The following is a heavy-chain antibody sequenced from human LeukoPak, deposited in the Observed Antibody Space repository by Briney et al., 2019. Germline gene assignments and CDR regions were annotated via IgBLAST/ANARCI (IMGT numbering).Heavy chain of an antibody. CDR3: ARRSGWDQFDY. CDR2: IYYTGT. Sequence: PSETLSLTCTVSGGSVTDYYWSWIRQSPGKGLEWIGYIYYTGTSYNPSLKSRVTISVDTSKNQFSLKLSSVTAADTAVYYCARRSGWDQFDYWGQGTLVTVSS. J-gene: IGHJ4*02. V-gene: IGHV4-59*02. CDR1: GGSVTDYY. D-gene: IGHD6-19*01.